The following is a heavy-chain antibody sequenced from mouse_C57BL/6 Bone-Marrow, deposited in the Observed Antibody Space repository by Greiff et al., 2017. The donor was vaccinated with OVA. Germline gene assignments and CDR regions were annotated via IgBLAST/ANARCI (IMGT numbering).Heavy chain of an antibody. CDR1: GYTFTDYY. Sequence: VMLVESGAELVRPGASVKLSCKASGYTFTDYYISWVKQRPGQGLEWIARIYPGSGNIYYNEKFKGKATLTAEKSSSTAYMRLSSLASDDSAVYFCARTERLRDYFDYWGQGTTLTVSS. CDR3: ARTERLRDYFDY. D-gene: IGHD2-2*01. J-gene: IGHJ2*01. CDR2: IYPGSGNI. V-gene: IGHV1-76*01.